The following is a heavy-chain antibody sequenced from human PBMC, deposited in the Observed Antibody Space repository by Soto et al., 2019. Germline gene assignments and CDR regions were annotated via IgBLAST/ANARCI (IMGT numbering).Heavy chain of an antibody. CDR2: IWYDGSNK. D-gene: IGHD3-3*01. J-gene: IGHJ4*02. V-gene: IGHV3-33*01. Sequence: GGSLRLSCAASGFTFSSYGMHWVRQAPGKGLEWVAVIWYDGSNKYYADSVKGRFTISRDNSKNTLYLQMNSLRAEDTAVYYCAREKMTIFGVVIKYGLDYWGQGTLVPVSS. CDR3: AREKMTIFGVVIKYGLDY. CDR1: GFTFSSYG.